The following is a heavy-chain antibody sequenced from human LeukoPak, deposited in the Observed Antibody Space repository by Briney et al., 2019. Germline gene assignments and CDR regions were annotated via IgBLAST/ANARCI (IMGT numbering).Heavy chain of an antibody. CDR1: GYTFTGYY. D-gene: IGHD3-22*01. CDR2: INPNSGGT. J-gene: IGHJ4*02. V-gene: IGHV1-2*02. CDR3: ARDSSGYDPFDY. Sequence: GASVKVSCKASGYTFTGYYMHWVRQAPGQGLEWMGWINPNSGGTNYAQEFQGRVTMTRDTSTSTAYMELSRLRSDDTAVYYCARDSSGYDPFDYWGQGTLVTVSS.